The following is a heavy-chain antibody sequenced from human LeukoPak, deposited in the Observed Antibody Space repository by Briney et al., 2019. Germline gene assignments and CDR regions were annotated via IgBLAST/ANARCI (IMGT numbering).Heavy chain of an antibody. CDR2: IIPIFGTA. CDR3: ARHPSPNDAFDI. Sequence: ASVNVSFKASLCTFSSYATSWVRQAPGQGLEWMGGIIPIFGTANYAQKFQGSVTITADESTSTAYMELSSLRSEDTAVYYCARHPSPNDAFDIWGQGTMVTVSS. CDR1: LCTFSSYA. V-gene: IGHV1-69*13. J-gene: IGHJ3*02.